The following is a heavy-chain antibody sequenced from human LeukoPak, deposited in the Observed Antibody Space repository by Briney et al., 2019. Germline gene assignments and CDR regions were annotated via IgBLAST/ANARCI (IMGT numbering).Heavy chain of an antibody. Sequence: ASVKVSCKASGYTFTSYGISRVRQAPGQGLEWMGWISAYNGNTNYAQKLQGRVTMTTDTSTSTAYMELRSLRSDDTAVYYCASAAAGISRYHAFDIWGQGTMVTVSS. CDR3: ASAAAGISRYHAFDI. J-gene: IGHJ3*02. CDR1: GYTFTSYG. V-gene: IGHV1-18*01. CDR2: ISAYNGNT. D-gene: IGHD6-13*01.